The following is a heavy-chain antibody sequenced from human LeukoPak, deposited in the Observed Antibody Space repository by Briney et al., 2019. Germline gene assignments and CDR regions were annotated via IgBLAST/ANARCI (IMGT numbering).Heavy chain of an antibody. J-gene: IGHJ6*03. CDR2: IYSSGST. Sequence: KPSETLSLTCSVSGGSISQYYWGWIRQPPGKRLEWMGQIYSSGSTDYNPSLKSRVSISMDSSENQFSLKLSSPTAADTAVYYCARIIRGSFSSLGYMDVWGKGTTVTVSS. CDR1: GGSISQYY. D-gene: IGHD3-10*01. CDR3: ARIIRGSFSSLGYMDV. V-gene: IGHV4-59*01.